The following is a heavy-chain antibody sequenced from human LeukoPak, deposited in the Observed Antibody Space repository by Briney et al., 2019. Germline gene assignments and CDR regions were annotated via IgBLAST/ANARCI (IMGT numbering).Heavy chain of an antibody. D-gene: IGHD2-2*02. Sequence: GGSLRLSCAASGFTLSTYSMNWVRQAPGKGLEWVSSISGSSTYIYYAGSVKGRFTISRDNAKNSLYLQMNSLRAEDTAVYYCARVSRLRYCSSTSCYTGGDFDYWGQGTLVTVSS. V-gene: IGHV3-21*01. CDR1: GFTLSTYS. CDR2: ISGSSTYI. J-gene: IGHJ4*02. CDR3: ARVSRLRYCSSTSCYTGGDFDY.